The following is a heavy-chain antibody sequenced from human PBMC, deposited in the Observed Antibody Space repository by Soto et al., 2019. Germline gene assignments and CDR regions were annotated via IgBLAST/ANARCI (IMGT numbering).Heavy chain of an antibody. CDR3: ARDSAATPTYYYDMDV. CDR1: GFSFSTHN. Sequence: PGGSLRLSCAASGFSFSTHNMNWVRQAPGKGLEWVSFFGSGGGTIYYADSVKGRFTISRDNAKMSLYLQMNSLRDEDTAVYYCARDSAATPTYYYDMDVWGQGTTVTVSS. CDR2: FGSGGGTI. V-gene: IGHV3-48*02. D-gene: IGHD2-15*01. J-gene: IGHJ6*02.